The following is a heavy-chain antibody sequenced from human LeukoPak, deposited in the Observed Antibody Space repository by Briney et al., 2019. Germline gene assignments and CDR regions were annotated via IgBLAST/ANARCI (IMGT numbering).Heavy chain of an antibody. CDR2: INEGGNEK. D-gene: IGHD6-13*01. V-gene: IGHV3-7*01. CDR1: GFTFRSYW. Sequence: GGSLRLSCAASGFTFRSYWMSWVRKVPGKGLEWVVNINEGGNEKNYVDSVKGRFTASRDNAQNSLYLQMNSLRAEDTAVYYCARDAAAAGSPFDYWGQGTLVTVSS. J-gene: IGHJ4*02. CDR3: ARDAAAAGSPFDY.